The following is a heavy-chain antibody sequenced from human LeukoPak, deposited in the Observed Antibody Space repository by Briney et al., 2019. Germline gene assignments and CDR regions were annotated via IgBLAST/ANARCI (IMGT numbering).Heavy chain of an antibody. V-gene: IGHV4-61*02. CDR3: AREQGYAFDI. CDR2: IYTSGST. Sequence: PSQTLSLTCTVSGGSINSGSYYWSWIRQPAGKGLEWIGRIYTSGSTNYNPSLKSRVTISVDKSKNQFSLKLSSVTAADTAVYYCAREQGYAFDIWGQGTMVTVSS. CDR1: GGSINSGSYY. J-gene: IGHJ3*02.